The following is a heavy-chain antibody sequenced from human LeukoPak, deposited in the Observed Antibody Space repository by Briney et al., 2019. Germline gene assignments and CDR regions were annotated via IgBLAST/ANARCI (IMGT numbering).Heavy chain of an antibody. J-gene: IGHJ4*02. V-gene: IGHV3-21*01. CDR2: ISTMSNYI. CDR1: GFDFSTYA. D-gene: IGHD5-12*01. Sequence: GGSLRLSCAASGFDFSTYAINWVRQAPGKGLEWVSSISTMSNYIFYGDSEKGRFTISRDNAKNSVYLQMNSLRPEDTAVYYCSRDRLGGLDYWGQGTLVTVSS. CDR3: SRDRLGGLDY.